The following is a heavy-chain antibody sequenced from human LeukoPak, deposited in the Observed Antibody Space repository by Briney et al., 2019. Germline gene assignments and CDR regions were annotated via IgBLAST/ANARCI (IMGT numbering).Heavy chain of an antibody. D-gene: IGHD5-18*01. V-gene: IGHV4-4*07. J-gene: IGHJ4*02. Sequence: SETLSLTCTVPGGSISSYYWSWIRQPAGKGLEWIGRIYTSGSTNYNPSLKSRVTMSVDTSKNQFSLKLSSVTAADTAVYYCARDTAMAPDYYFDYWGQGTLVTVSS. CDR1: GGSISSYY. CDR3: ARDTAMAPDYYFDY. CDR2: IYTSGST.